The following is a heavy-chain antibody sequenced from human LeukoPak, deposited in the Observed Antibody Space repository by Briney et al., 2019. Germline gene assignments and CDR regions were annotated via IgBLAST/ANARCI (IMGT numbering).Heavy chain of an antibody. D-gene: IGHD5-24*01. Sequence: GGTLRLSCAASGFTFSSYDMSWVRQAPGKGLEWLSSMSGSGGSTHYADSVKGRFTVSRDNSKNTLYLQMNSLRAEDTAVYYCARDLGSRDGYNPPNLFDNWGQGTLVTVSS. CDR3: ARDLGSRDGYNPPNLFDN. CDR2: MSGSGGST. CDR1: GFTFSSYD. V-gene: IGHV3-23*01. J-gene: IGHJ4*02.